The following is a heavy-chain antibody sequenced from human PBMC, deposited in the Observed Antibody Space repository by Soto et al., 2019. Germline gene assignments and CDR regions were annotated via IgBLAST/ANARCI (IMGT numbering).Heavy chain of an antibody. CDR3: ASARYYDILTGYLLGPYFDY. CDR1: GFTFSSYS. Sequence: GGSLRLSCAASGFTFSSYSMNWVRQAPGKGLEWVSYIGPSSSTIYYADSVKGRFTISRDNAKNSLYLQMNSLRDEDTAVYYCASARYYDILTGYLLGPYFDYWGQGTLVTVSS. CDR2: IGPSSSTI. V-gene: IGHV3-48*02. J-gene: IGHJ4*02. D-gene: IGHD3-9*01.